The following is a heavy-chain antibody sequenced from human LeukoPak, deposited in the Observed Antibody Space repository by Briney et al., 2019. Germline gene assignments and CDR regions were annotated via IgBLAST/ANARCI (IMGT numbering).Heavy chain of an antibody. D-gene: IGHD3-10*01. CDR3: AKDLTLWFGELSSPVDY. J-gene: IGHJ4*02. CDR2: IYYSGIT. V-gene: IGHV4-39*07. Sequence: SETLSLTCTVSGGSISSSSYYWGWIRQPPGKGLEWIGIIYYSGITSYNPSLKSRVTISVDTSKNQFSLKLSSVTAADTAVYYCAKDLTLWFGELSSPVDYWGQGTLVTVSS. CDR1: GGSISSSSYY.